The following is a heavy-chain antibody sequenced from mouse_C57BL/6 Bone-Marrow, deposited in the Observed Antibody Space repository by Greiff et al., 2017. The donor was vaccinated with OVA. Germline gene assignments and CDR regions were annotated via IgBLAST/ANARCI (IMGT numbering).Heavy chain of an antibody. V-gene: IGHV1-69*01. J-gene: IGHJ3*01. D-gene: IGHD2-4*01. Sequence: QVQLKQPGAELVMPGASVKLSCKASGYTFTSYWMHWVKQRPGQGLEWIGEIDPSDSYTNYNQKFKGKSTLTVDKSSSTAYMQLSSLTSEDSAVYYCARLGAIYYDYPAWFAYWGQGTLVTVSA. CDR1: GYTFTSYW. CDR3: ARLGAIYYDYPAWFAY. CDR2: IDPSDSYT.